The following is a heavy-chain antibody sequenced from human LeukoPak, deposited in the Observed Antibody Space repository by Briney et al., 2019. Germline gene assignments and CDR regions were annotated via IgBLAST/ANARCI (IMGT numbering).Heavy chain of an antibody. CDR1: GYTFTGYY. V-gene: IGHV1-2*02. CDR3: ARDVVRGAINWFDP. Sequence: ASVKVSCKASGYTFTGYYMHWVRQAPGQELEWMGWINPNSGGTNYAQKFQGRVTMTRDTSISTAYMELSRLRSDDTAVYYCARDVVRGAINWFDPWGQGTLVTVSS. D-gene: IGHD3-10*01. J-gene: IGHJ5*02. CDR2: INPNSGGT.